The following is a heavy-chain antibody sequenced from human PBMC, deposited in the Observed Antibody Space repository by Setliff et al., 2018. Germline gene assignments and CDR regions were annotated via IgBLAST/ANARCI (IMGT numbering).Heavy chain of an antibody. D-gene: IGHD2-21*01. V-gene: IGHV4-39*01. CDR1: DDSFYSDYYF. CDR3: VRSAVYCASDCYPRYFDS. CDR2: ISSSGAT. Sequence: SETLSLTCSVSDDSFYSDYYFWGWIRQPPGKGLEWFATISSSGATNYNSSLKSRVTLSRDVAKRQFALNLRSVTAVDTAVYYCVRSAVYCASDCYPRYFDSWGQGTLVNVSS. J-gene: IGHJ4*02.